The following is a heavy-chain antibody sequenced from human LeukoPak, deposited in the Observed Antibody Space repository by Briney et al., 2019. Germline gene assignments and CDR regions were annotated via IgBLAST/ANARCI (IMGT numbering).Heavy chain of an antibody. V-gene: IGHV4-34*01. CDR1: GGSFSGYY. CDR3: ARAPRYGSGSYYPY. Sequence: SETVSLTCGVYGGSFSGYYWSWIRQPPGKGLEWIGEINHSGSTNYNPSLKSRVTISVDTSKNQFSLKLSSVTAADTAVYYCARAPRYGSGSYYPYWGQGTLVTVSS. CDR2: INHSGST. J-gene: IGHJ4*02. D-gene: IGHD3-10*01.